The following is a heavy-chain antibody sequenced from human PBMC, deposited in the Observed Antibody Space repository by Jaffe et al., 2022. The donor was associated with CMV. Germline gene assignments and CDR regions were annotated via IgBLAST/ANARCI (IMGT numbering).Heavy chain of an antibody. CDR1: GYTFTYYA. D-gene: IGHD1-26*01. CDR2: IIAANGNT. CDR3: AREKVGGGSYEDFDY. J-gene: IGHJ4*02. V-gene: IGHV1-3*01. Sequence: QVQLVQSGAEVKKPGASVKVSCKASGYTFTYYAVHWVRQAPGQRLEWMGWIIAANGNTKYSQTFQGRVTISWDTTANTAYMELSSLTSEDTAVYYCAREKVGGGSYEDFDYWGQGTLVTVSS.